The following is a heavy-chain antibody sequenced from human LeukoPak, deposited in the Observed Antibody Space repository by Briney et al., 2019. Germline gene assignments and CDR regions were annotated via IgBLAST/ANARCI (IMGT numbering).Heavy chain of an antibody. D-gene: IGHD3-22*01. CDR3: ARDLNAYYYDSSGGYGMDV. J-gene: IGHJ6*02. Sequence: ASVTVSCKASGYTFTSYGIIWVRQAPGQGLEWLGWISAYNGNTNYAQKLQGRVTMTTDTSTSTAYMELRSLRSDDTAVYYCARDLNAYYYDSSGGYGMDVWGQGTTVTVSS. V-gene: IGHV1-18*01. CDR2: ISAYNGNT. CDR1: GYTFTSYG.